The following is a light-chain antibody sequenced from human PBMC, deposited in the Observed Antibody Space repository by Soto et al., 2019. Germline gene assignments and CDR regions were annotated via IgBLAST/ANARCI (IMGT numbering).Light chain of an antibody. J-gene: IGKJ1*01. Sequence: EVVMTQSPTTLSVSPGERATLSCRASQSVSSRLAWYQQKPGLPPRLLIYGASTRATETPVRFTGSGSGTEFTLTISSLQSEDFAVNYCQQYDKWPPWTFGVGTKVEMK. V-gene: IGKV3-15*01. CDR2: GAS. CDR1: QSVSSR. CDR3: QQYDKWPPWT.